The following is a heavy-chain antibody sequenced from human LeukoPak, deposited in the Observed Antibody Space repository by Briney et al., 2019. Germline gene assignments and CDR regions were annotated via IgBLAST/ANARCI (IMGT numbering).Heavy chain of an antibody. CDR2: INPSGGST. J-gene: IGHJ4*02. CDR3: AITSPPPPLFDY. D-gene: IGHD1-14*01. V-gene: IGHV1-46*01. Sequence: ASVKVSCKASGYTFTGYYMHWVRQAPGQGLEWMGLINPSGGSTSYAQKFQGRVTMTRDMSTSTAYMELSRLRSDDTAVYYCAITSPPPPLFDYWGQGTLVTVSS. CDR1: GYTFTGYY.